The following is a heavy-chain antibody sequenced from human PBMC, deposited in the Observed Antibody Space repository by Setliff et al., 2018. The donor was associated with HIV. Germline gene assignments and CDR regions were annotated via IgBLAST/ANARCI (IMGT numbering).Heavy chain of an antibody. D-gene: IGHD2-21*01. CDR1: GGSISSGGYY. CDR3: AIGRPFGKFVDYFDS. CDR2: IFYNENT. Sequence: PSETLSLTCTVSGGSISSGGYYWNWIRQHPGKGLEWIGYIFYNENTQYDPSLKSRVSMSVDTSKNQFSLNLRTVTAADTAIYFCAIGRPFGKFVDYFDSWGQGKLVTVSS. J-gene: IGHJ4*02. V-gene: IGHV4-31*03.